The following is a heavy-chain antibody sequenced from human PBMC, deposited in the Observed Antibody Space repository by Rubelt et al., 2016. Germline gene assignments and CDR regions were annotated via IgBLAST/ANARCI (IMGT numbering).Heavy chain of an antibody. V-gene: IGHV4-34*01. Sequence: QVQLQQWGAGLLKPSETLSLTCAVYGGSFSGYYWSWIRQPPGKGLEWIGEINHSGSTNYNPSLKGRVTISGDKSKNQFALKLSSVTAADTAVYYCARGRVVPAAIRWSAFDIWGQGTMVTVSS. J-gene: IGHJ3*02. CDR3: ARGRVVPAAIRWSAFDI. CDR1: GGSFSGYY. CDR2: INHSGST. D-gene: IGHD2-2*01.